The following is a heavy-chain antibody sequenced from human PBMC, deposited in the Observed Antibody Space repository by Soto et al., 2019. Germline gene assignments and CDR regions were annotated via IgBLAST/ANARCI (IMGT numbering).Heavy chain of an antibody. CDR3: AREGHYSKSSGDYYGNWFDP. J-gene: IGHJ5*02. CDR2: VSYEATYK. V-gene: IGHV3-30*04. D-gene: IGHD3-22*01. Sequence: GGSLRLSCENSGFTFISYALHWVRQAPGKGLKWVAVVSYEATYKYYADSEKGRFTISRNNSRNTLYLQTTSLTVQYSYVSYCAREGHYSKSSGDYYGNWFDPWGQGTRVTV. CDR1: GFTFISYA.